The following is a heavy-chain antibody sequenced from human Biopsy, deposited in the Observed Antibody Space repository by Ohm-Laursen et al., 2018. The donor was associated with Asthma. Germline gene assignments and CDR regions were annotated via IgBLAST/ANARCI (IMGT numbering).Heavy chain of an antibody. CDR1: GFAVSRDH. J-gene: IGHJ4*02. CDR2: IYSGGTS. Sequence: SLRLSCAASGFAVSRDHMFWVRQAPGKGLEWVSVIYSGGTSHTADSVRGRFTISRDYSKNTLCLQMHSLRAEDTAVYYCARGDSSNWSHYYFDYWGQGTLVTVSS. D-gene: IGHD3-22*01. V-gene: IGHV3-53*01. CDR3: ARGDSSNWSHYYFDY.